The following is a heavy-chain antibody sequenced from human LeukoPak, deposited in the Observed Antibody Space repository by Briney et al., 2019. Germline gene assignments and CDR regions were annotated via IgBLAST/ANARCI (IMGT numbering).Heavy chain of an antibody. CDR1: GFTFSSYS. V-gene: IGHV3-21*01. Sequence: GGSLRLSCAASGFTFSSYSMNWVRQAPGKGLEWVSSISSSSSYIYYADSVKGRFTISRDNAKNSLYLQMNSLRAEDTAVYYCARVHEDYYMDVWGKGTTVTVSS. CDR2: ISSSSSYI. J-gene: IGHJ6*03. CDR3: ARVHEDYYMDV.